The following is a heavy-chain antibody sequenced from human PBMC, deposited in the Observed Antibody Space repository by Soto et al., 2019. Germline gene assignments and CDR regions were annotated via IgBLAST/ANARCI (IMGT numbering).Heavy chain of an antibody. CDR2: IFPSGTT. V-gene: IGHV4-30-2*01. J-gene: IGHJ4*02. CDR3: ARSREFDY. CDR1: GGSLSGASYS. Sequence: PSETLSLTCGVSGGSLSGASYSWNWLRQPPGKGREWIGYIFPSGTTYYNPSLKSRVTISIDVSKNQFSLSLRSLTAADTAVFYCARSREFDYWSQGTLVTVSS.